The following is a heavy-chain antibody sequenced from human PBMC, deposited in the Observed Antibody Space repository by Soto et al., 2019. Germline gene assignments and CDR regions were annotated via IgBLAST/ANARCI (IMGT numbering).Heavy chain of an antibody. CDR2: ISGSGGST. J-gene: IGHJ4*02. Sequence: PGQSLKVSCAASGFTLSSYAMSWLRQPPGKGLEWVSAISGSGGSTYYADSVTGRFTISRDNSKNTLYLQMNRLRAEDTAVYYCAKGQARFGYWGKGTMVT. CDR3: AKGQARFGY. D-gene: IGHD6-6*01. CDR1: GFTLSSYA. V-gene: IGHV3-23*01.